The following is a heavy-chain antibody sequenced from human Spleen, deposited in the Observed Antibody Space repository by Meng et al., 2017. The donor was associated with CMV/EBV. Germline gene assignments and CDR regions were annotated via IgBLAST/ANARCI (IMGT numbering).Heavy chain of an antibody. CDR3: ASFAPSISGSYTSDDAFDI. J-gene: IGHJ3*02. CDR2: ISTSSSYM. CDR1: GFTFSSYS. V-gene: IGHV3-21*01. D-gene: IGHD1-26*01. Sequence: GGSLRLSCAASGFTFSSYSMHWVRQAPGKGLDWVSFISTSSSYMYYAHSVKGRLTISRDNAKNSLYLQMNSLRAEDTAVYYCASFAPSISGSYTSDDAFDIWGQGTMVTVSS.